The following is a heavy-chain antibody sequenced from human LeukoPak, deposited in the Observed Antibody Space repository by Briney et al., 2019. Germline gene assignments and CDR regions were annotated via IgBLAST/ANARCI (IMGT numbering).Heavy chain of an antibody. CDR3: AKDTAVAGRGDSFDY. CDR2: ISSSSSAI. J-gene: IGHJ4*02. Sequence: GGSLRLSCAASGFTFSTYTMNWVRQAPGKGLEWVSYISSSSSAIFYADSVKGRFTISRDNAKNSLYLQMNSLRDEDTAVYYCAKDTAVAGRGDSFDYWGQGTLVTVSS. CDR1: GFTFSTYT. V-gene: IGHV3-48*02. D-gene: IGHD6-19*01.